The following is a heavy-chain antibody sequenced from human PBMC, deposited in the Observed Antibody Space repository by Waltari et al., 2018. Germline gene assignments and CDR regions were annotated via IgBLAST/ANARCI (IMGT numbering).Heavy chain of an antibody. V-gene: IGHV1-8*03. J-gene: IGHJ6*03. Sequence: QVQLVQSGAEVTKPGASVKVSCKASGYTFTSYDINWVRQATGQGLEWMGWMNPNSGNTGYAQKFQGRVTITRNTSISTAYMELSSLRSEDTAVYYCARGWSTYYDILTGLSANYYMDVWGKGTTVTVSS. CDR2: MNPNSGNT. D-gene: IGHD3-9*01. CDR3: ARGWSTYYDILTGLSANYYMDV. CDR1: GYTFTSYD.